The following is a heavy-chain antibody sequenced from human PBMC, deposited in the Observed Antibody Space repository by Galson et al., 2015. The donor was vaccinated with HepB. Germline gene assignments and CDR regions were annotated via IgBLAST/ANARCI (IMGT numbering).Heavy chain of an antibody. J-gene: IGHJ4*02. CDR2: ISYDGSNK. CDR1: GFTFSSYA. V-gene: IGHV3-30*04. D-gene: IGHD6-19*01. Sequence: SLRLSCAASGFTFSSYAMHWVRQAPGKGLEWVAVISYDGSNKYYADSVKGRFTISRDNSKNTLYLQMNSLRAEDTAVYYCARDWYSSGSDYWGQGTLVTVSS. CDR3: ARDWYSSGSDY.